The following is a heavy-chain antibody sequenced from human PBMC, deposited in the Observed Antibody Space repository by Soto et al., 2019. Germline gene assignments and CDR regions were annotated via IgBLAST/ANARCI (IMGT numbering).Heavy chain of an antibody. D-gene: IGHD1-1*01. CDR3: VRSGDNYNLLDY. V-gene: IGHV3-11*06. J-gene: IGHJ4*02. CDR1: GFSFSDYY. Sequence: PGGSLRLSCAASGFSFSDYYMSWIRQAPGKGLEWIGYSSNSGSFTRYADSVKGRFSISRDNAKNSLFLQINSLRGEDTAIYYCVRSGDNYNLLDYWGQGTRVTVSS. CDR2: SSNSGSFT.